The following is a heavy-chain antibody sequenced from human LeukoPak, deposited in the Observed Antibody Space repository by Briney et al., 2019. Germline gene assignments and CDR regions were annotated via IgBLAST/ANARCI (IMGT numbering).Heavy chain of an antibody. CDR3: AKDAYGGNPGDYFDS. D-gene: IGHD4-23*01. V-gene: IGHV3-23*01. Sequence: GGSLRLSCAASGFTFSSYAMSWVRQAPGKGLEWVSAISGSGGSTYYVDSVKGRFTIFRDNSKNTLYLQVNSLRAEDTAVYYCAKDAYGGNPGDYFDSWGQGTLITVSS. J-gene: IGHJ4*02. CDR1: GFTFSSYA. CDR2: ISGSGGST.